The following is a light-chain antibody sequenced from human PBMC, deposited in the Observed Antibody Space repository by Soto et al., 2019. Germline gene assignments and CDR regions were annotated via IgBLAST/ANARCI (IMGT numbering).Light chain of an antibody. J-gene: IGLJ3*02. Sequence: QSVLTQAPSASGAPGQRVTISCSGTSSNIGTTAVNWFQQLPGTAPKLVIYSNDVRPSGVADRFSASTSGTSASLAISGLKSEDEADYYCAAWDDSLNGWVFGGWTKVTVL. CDR3: AAWDDSLNGWV. CDR1: SSNIGTTA. V-gene: IGLV1-44*01. CDR2: SND.